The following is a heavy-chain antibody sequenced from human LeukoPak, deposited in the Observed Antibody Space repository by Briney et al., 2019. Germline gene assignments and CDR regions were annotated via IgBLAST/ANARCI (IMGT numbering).Heavy chain of an antibody. J-gene: IGHJ5*02. V-gene: IGHV1-2*02. CDR2: INPNSGGT. D-gene: IGHD1-26*01. CDR1: GYTFTGYY. Sequence: GASVTVSCKASGYTFTGYYMHWVRQAPGQGLEWMGWINPNSGGTNYAQKFQGRVTMTRDTSISTAYMELSRLRSDDTAVYYCARGNRVGASDDWFDPWGQGTLVTVSS. CDR3: ARGNRVGASDDWFDP.